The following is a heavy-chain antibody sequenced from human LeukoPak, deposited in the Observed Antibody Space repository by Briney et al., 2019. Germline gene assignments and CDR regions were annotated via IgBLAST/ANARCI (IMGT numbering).Heavy chain of an antibody. D-gene: IGHD3-22*01. CDR1: GFTFSRYA. CDR3: AKRKVVGNGGYYHTSPFQR. Sequence: GGSLRLSCAVSGFTFSRYAMSWVRQAPGKGLEWVSAISGSGGSTYYADSVKGRFTISRDNSKNTLYLQMNSLRAEDTAVYYCAKRKVVGNGGYYHTSPFQRWGQGTLVTVSS. V-gene: IGHV3-23*01. CDR2: ISGSGGST. J-gene: IGHJ1*01.